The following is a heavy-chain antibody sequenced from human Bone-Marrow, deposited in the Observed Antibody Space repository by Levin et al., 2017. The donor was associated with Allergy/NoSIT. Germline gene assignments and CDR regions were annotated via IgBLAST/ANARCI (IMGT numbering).Heavy chain of an antibody. CDR3: ATDGARYCNNGVCPGDAFIL. Sequence: PGESLKISCAASALTFRSYGMHWVRQAPGKGLGWVAVISNDGSNKYYADSVKGRFTISRDNSKNTLYLQMNSLRPEDTAVYYCATDGARYCNNGVCPGDAFILWGQGTMVTVSS. D-gene: IGHD2-8*01. V-gene: IGHV3-30*03. J-gene: IGHJ3*01. CDR2: ISNDGSNK. CDR1: ALTFRSYG.